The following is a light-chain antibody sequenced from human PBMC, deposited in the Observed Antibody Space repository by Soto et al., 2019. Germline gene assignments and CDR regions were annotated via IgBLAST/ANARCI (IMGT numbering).Light chain of an antibody. J-gene: IGKJ4*01. CDR2: DAS. V-gene: IGKV3-11*01. CDR3: QQRSNRPPLT. CDR1: QSVSSY. Sequence: ESVLTQSPATLSLSPGERATLSCRASQSVSSYLAWYQQKPGQAPRLLIYDASNRATGIPARFSGSGSGTAVTLTISSREPEDFALYYCQQRSNRPPLTFGGGTKVEIK.